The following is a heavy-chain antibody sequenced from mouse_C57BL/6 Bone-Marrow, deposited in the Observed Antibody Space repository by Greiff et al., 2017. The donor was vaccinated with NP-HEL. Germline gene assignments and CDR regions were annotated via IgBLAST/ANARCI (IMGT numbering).Heavy chain of an antibody. J-gene: IGHJ2*01. V-gene: IGHV14-4*01. CDR1: GFNIKDDY. CDR3: TTPFDY. CDR2: IDPENGDT. Sequence: VQLQQSGAELVRPGASVKLSCTASGFNIKDDYMHWVKQRPEQGLEWIGWIDPENGDTEYASQFQGKATITADTSSNTAYLQLSSLTSEDTAVYYCTTPFDYWGQGTTLTVSS.